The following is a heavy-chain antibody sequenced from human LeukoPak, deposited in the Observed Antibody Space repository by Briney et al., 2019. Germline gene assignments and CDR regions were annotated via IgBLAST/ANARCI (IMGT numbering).Heavy chain of an antibody. CDR1: GFSFSDYY. V-gene: IGHV3-11*01. Sequence: GGSLRLSCAASGFSFSDYYMSWIRQAPGKGLEWVSYISSSGGNIYYADSVKGRFAISRDNAKNSLYLQMNSLRAEDTAVYYCARADGYNPIYYYYGMDVWGQGTTVTVSS. J-gene: IGHJ6*02. CDR2: ISSSGGNI. D-gene: IGHD5-24*01. CDR3: ARADGYNPIYYYYGMDV.